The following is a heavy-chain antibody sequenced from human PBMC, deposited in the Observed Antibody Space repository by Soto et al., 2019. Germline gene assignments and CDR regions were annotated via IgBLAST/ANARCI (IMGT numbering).Heavy chain of an antibody. D-gene: IGHD3-22*01. J-gene: IGHJ3*02. Sequence: ASVKGSCKASGYTFTSYGISWVRQAPGQGLEWMGWISAYNGNTNYAQKLQGRVTMTTDTSTSTAYMELRSLRSDDTAVYYCARDSSYYDSSGYYYWVGAFDIWGQGTMVTVSS. CDR2: ISAYNGNT. CDR3: ARDSSYYDSSGYYYWVGAFDI. CDR1: GYTFTSYG. V-gene: IGHV1-18*01.